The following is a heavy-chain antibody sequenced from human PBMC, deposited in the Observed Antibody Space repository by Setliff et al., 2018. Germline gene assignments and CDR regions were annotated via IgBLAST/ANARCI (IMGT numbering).Heavy chain of an antibody. CDR2: FSASGDTT. J-gene: IGHJ4*02. V-gene: IGHV3-23*01. Sequence: GGSLRLSCAASGYTSSSYAMTWVRQAPGKGLEWVSIFSASGDTTYYADSVKGRFTISRDNSKNTLYLQMNSLRAEDTAVYYCARAHSSTLSVHDYWGQGTLVTVSS. D-gene: IGHD2-2*01. CDR3: ARAHSSTLSVHDY. CDR1: GYTSSSYA.